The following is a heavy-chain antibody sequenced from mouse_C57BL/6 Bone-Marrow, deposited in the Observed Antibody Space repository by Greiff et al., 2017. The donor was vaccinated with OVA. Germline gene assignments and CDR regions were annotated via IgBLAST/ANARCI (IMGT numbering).Heavy chain of an antibody. V-gene: IGHV1-18*01. CDR3: ASGGVSPDY. Sequence: VQLKQSGPELVKPGASVKIPCKASGYTFTDYNMDWVKQSHGKSLEWIGDINPNNGGTIYNQKFKGKATLTVDKSSSTAYMELRSLTSEDTAVYYCASGGVSPDYWGQGTTLTVSS. CDR1: GYTFTDYN. J-gene: IGHJ2*01. CDR2: INPNNGGT.